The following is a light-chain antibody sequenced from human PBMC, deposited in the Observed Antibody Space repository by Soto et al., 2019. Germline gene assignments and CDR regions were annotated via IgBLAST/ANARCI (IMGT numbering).Light chain of an antibody. J-gene: IGLJ3*02. CDR2: SDD. CDR3: ASWANSLSVGV. CDR1: SSNIGSKY. Sequence: QSVLTQTPSASGTPGQRVTISCSGSSSNIGSKYVYWFQHLPGTAPKLLIYSDDQRPSGVPDRFSASKSDTSASLAISGLRAEDEADYYCASWANSLSVGVFGGGTKLTVL. V-gene: IGLV1-47*02.